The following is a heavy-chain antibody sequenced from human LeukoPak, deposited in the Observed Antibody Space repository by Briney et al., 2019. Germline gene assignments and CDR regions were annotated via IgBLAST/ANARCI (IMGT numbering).Heavy chain of an antibody. CDR1: GGSISSSSYY. J-gene: IGHJ4*02. D-gene: IGHD2-2*01. CDR3: ASRTGWGYCSSTSCYAVDY. V-gene: IGHV4-39*01. CDR2: IYYSGST. Sequence: RPSETLSLTCTVSGGSISSSSYYWGWIRQPPGKGLEWIGSIYYSGSTYYNPSLKSRVTISVDTSKNQFSLKLSSVTAADTAVYYCASRTGWGYCSSTSCYAVDYWGQGTLVTVSS.